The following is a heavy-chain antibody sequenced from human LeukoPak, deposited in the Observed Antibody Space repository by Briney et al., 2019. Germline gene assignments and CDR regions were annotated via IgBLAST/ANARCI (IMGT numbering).Heavy chain of an antibody. CDR3: AIRWFGELFVDY. D-gene: IGHD3-10*01. Sequence: GGSLRLSCAASGFTFSSYEMNWVHQAPGKGLEWVSYISSSGSTIYYADSVKGLFTIARDNAKNSLYLQMNSLRAEDTAVYYCAIRWFGELFVDYWGQGTLVTVSS. CDR1: GFTFSSYE. CDR2: ISSSGSTI. V-gene: IGHV3-48*03. J-gene: IGHJ4*02.